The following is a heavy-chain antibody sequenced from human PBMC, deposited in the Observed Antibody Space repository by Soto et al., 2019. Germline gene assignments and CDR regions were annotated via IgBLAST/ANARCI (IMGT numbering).Heavy chain of an antibody. D-gene: IGHD1-26*01. Sequence: EVQLLESGGGLVQPGGSLRLSCAASGFTFSSYAMTWVRQAPGKGLEWVSVITGGVGVTYYADSVQGRFTISRDNSKNTMYLQMNSLRAEGTAVYNCAKFQWETFNKWYFHYWGQGTLVTVSS. J-gene: IGHJ4*02. CDR3: AKFQWETFNKWYFHY. V-gene: IGHV3-23*01. CDR1: GFTFSSYA. CDR2: ITGGVGVT.